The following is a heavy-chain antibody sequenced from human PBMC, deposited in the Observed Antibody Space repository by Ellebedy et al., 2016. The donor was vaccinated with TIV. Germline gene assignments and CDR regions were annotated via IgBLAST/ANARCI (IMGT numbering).Heavy chain of an antibody. CDR1: GYSFTGYY. V-gene: IGHV1-2*02. CDR2: INPNSGGT. J-gene: IGHJ1*01. Sequence: ASVKVSXKASGYSFTGYYMHWVRQAPGQGLEWMGWINPNSGGTRYAQKFQGRVTMTRDTSINTAYMELTRLRSDDTAVYYCAREYLVGVTGEYFQHWGQGTLVTVSS. CDR3: AREYLVGVTGEYFQH. D-gene: IGHD1-26*01.